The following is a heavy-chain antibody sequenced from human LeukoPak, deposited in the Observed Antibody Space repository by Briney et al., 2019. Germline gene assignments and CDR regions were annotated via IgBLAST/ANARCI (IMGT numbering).Heavy chain of an antibody. V-gene: IGHV1-2*02. CDR3: AREPSSSWYYEYFQH. Sequence: ASVKVSCKASGYTFTGYYMHWVRQAPGQGLEWMGWINPNSDGTNYAQKFQGRVTMTRDTSISTAYMELSRLRSDDTAVYYCAREPSSSWYYEYFQHWGQGTLVTVSS. CDR2: INPNSDGT. D-gene: IGHD6-13*01. J-gene: IGHJ1*01. CDR1: GYTFTGYY.